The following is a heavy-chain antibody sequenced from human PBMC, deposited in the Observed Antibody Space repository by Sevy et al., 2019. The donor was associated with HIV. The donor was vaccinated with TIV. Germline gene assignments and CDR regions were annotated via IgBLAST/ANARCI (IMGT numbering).Heavy chain of an antibody. D-gene: IGHD2-21*02. CDR2: IFNDGKTK. Sequence: GWSLRLSCKASGFIFSRYGVHWVRQAPGKGLEWVASIFNDGKTKYYGDPVKGRFTISRDDSKNTLYLQMDSLRAEDTAVYYCARESGSDWYLDYWGQGTLVTVSS. J-gene: IGHJ4*02. V-gene: IGHV3-33*01. CDR1: GFIFSRYG. CDR3: ARESGSDWYLDY.